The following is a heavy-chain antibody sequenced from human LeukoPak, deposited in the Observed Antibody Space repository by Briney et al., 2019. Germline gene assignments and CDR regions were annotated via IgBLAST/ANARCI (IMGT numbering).Heavy chain of an antibody. CDR2: IKQDGSEK. J-gene: IGHJ3*02. Sequence: GGSLRLSCAASGFTFSSYWMRWVRQAPGKGLEWVANIKQDGSEKYYVDSVKGRFTISRDNAKNSLYLQMNSLRAEDTAVYYCAREAAAAGPIGGNAFDIWGQGTMVTDSS. CDR3: AREAAAAGPIGGNAFDI. D-gene: IGHD6-13*01. CDR1: GFTFSSYW. V-gene: IGHV3-7*01.